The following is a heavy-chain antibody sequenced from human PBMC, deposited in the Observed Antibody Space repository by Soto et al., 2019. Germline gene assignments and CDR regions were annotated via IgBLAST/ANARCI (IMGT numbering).Heavy chain of an antibody. D-gene: IGHD6-19*01. Sequence: EVQLVESGGGLVQPGGSLRLSCAASGFTFSPYWMSWVRQAPGKGLEWVAIIKDDGGDVLYLEAVRGRFTISRDNAKKSLYLAMDSLRVEDTAVYYCAGGSGWISDTWGQGTLVTVSS. V-gene: IGHV3-7*05. CDR2: IKDDGGDV. J-gene: IGHJ5*02. CDR3: AGGSGWISDT. CDR1: GFTFSPYW.